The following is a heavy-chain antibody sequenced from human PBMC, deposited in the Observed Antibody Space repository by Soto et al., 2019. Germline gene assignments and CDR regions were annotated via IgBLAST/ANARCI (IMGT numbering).Heavy chain of an antibody. CDR1: GFTFRSYG. J-gene: IGHJ6*02. V-gene: IGHV3-30*18. Sequence: GGSLRLSCAASGFTFRSYGMHRVSQNPGKGLEWVAVISYDGSNKYYADSVKGRFTISRDNSKNTLYLQMNSLRAEDTAVYYCAKASDDYSIGWSLVAYYYYGMDVWGQGTTVTVSS. CDR2: ISYDGSNK. D-gene: IGHD4-4*01. CDR3: AKASDDYSIGWSLVAYYYYGMDV.